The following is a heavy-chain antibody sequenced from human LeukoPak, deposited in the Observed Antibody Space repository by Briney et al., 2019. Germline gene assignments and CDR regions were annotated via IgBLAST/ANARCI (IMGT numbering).Heavy chain of an antibody. Sequence: GASVKLTCKASGYTFTKYGITCGLQAPGQGPDWVPCIRAYNSHTKSTQKFQGRVTITKETSTNTAYMELRSLRSDDTAVYYCARTGIDYGDYGLLDYWGQGSLVTASS. CDR1: GYTFTKYG. V-gene: IGHV1-18*01. J-gene: IGHJ4*02. CDR2: IRAYNSHT. D-gene: IGHD4-17*01. CDR3: ARTGIDYGDYGLLDY.